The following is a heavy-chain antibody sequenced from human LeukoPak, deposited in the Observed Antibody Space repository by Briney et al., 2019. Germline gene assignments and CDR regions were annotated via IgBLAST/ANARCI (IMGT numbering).Heavy chain of an antibody. J-gene: IGHJ4*02. Sequence: GGSLRLSSAASGFTFSSYAMHWVRQAPGKGLEWVAVISYDGSNKYYADSVKGRFTISRDNSKNTLYLQMNSLRAEDTAVYYCARGPPTDYFDYWGQGTLVTVSS. CDR3: ARGPPTDYFDY. V-gene: IGHV3-30*01. CDR2: ISYDGSNK. CDR1: GFTFSSYA.